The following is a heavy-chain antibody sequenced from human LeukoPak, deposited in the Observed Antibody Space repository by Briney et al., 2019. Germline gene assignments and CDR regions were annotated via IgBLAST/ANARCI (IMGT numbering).Heavy chain of an antibody. V-gene: IGHV4-59*01. CDR2: IYYSGST. Sequence: PSETLSLTCTVSGGSISSYYWSWIRQPPGKGLEWIGYIYYSGSTNYNPSLKSRVTISVDTSKNQFSLKLSSVTAADTAVYYCARYGATGSSFDYWGQGTLVTVSS. CDR3: ARYGATGSSFDY. D-gene: IGHD4/OR15-4a*01. CDR1: GGSISSYY. J-gene: IGHJ4*02.